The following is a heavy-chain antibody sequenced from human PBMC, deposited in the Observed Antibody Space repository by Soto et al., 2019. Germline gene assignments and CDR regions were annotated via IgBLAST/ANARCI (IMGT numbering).Heavy chain of an antibody. V-gene: IGHV4-34*01. CDR2: INHSGST. D-gene: IGHD3-16*02. Sequence: SSETLSLTCAVYGGSFSGYYWSWIRQPPGKGLEWIGEINHSGSTNYNPSLKSRVTISVDTSKNQFSLKLSSVTAADMAVYYCARGKLSDYVWGSYRYHFDYWGQGTVVTVSS. J-gene: IGHJ4*02. CDR3: ARGKLSDYVWGSYRYHFDY. CDR1: GGSFSGYY.